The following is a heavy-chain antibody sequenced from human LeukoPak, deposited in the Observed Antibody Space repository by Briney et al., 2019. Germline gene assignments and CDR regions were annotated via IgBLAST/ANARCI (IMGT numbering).Heavy chain of an antibody. J-gene: IGHJ4*02. CDR3: ANGGGARYCSSTSCYTEGDY. CDR1: GFTFSSYG. CDR2: IRYDGSNK. V-gene: IGHV3-30*02. D-gene: IGHD2-2*02. Sequence: GGSLRLSCAASGFTFSSYGMHWVRQAPGKGLEWVAFIRYDGSNKYYADSVKGRFTISRDNSKTTLYLQMNSLRAEDTAVYYCANGGGARYCSSTSCYTEGDYWGQGTLVTVSS.